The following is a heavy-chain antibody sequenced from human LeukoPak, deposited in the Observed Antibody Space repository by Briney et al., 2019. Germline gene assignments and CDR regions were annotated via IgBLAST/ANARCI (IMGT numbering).Heavy chain of an antibody. CDR2: ISAYNGNT. CDR1: GYTFTSYG. J-gene: IGHJ4*02. V-gene: IGHV1-18*01. CDR3: ARDDSSGYPDY. Sequence: ASVKVSCKASGYTFTSYGISWVRQAPGQGLEWMGWISAYNGNTNYAQKFQGRVTMTRDTSTSTVYMELSSLRSEDTAVYYCARDDSSGYPDYWGQGTLVTVSS. D-gene: IGHD3-22*01.